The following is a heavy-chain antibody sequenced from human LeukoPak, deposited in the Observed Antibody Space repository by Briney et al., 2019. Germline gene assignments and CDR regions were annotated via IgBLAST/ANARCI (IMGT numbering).Heavy chain of an antibody. CDR2: ISSHSIYI. D-gene: IGHD1-14*01. V-gene: IGHV3-21*01. Sequence: GSLRLSREASGFTFRTYSMNWVRQAPGKGLEWVSTISSHSIYIYYADSLKGRFTISRDNAQNSLYLQMDSLRAEDTAVYYCARDSGPADPEAFDIWGQGTMVTVSS. CDR1: GFTFRTYS. J-gene: IGHJ3*02. CDR3: ARDSGPADPEAFDI.